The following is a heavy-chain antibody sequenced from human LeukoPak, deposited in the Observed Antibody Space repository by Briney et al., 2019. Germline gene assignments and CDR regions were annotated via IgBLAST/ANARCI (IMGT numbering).Heavy chain of an antibody. Sequence: PGGSLRLSCAASGLTFSNYAMSWVCQAPGKGLEWVSTISGSGSTTDYADSVKGRFTVSRDNSKNTLYLQINGLRAEDTAMYYCAKGSTSWLFDSWGQGTLVTVSS. J-gene: IGHJ4*02. D-gene: IGHD2-2*01. CDR3: AKGSTSWLFDS. V-gene: IGHV3-23*01. CDR1: GLTFSNYA. CDR2: ISGSGSTT.